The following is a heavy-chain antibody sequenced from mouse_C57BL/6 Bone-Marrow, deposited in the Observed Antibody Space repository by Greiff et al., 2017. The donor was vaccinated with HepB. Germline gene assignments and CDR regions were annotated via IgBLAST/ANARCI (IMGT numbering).Heavy chain of an antibody. CDR3: ASLRRYFDV. V-gene: IGHV1-81*01. CDR2: IYPRSGNT. Sequence: QVQLKESGAELARPGASVKLSCKASGYTFTSYGISWVKQRTGQGLEWIGEIYPRSGNTYYNEKFKGKATLTADKSSSTAYMALRSLTSEDSAVYFCASLRRYFDVWGTGTTVTVSS. J-gene: IGHJ1*03. D-gene: IGHD1-1*01. CDR1: GYTFTSYG.